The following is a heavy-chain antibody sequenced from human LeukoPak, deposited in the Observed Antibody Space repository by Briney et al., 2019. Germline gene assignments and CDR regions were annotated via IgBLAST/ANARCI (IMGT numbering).Heavy chain of an antibody. V-gene: IGHV3-15*01. CDR2: IKSKTDGGTT. CDR1: GFTFSNAW. D-gene: IGHD3-22*01. CDR3: TTDQNYYDSSGYLDYFDY. Sequence: PGGSLRLSCAASGFTFSNAWMSWVRQAPGKGLEWVCRIKSKTDGGTTDYAAPVKGRFTISRDDSKNTLYLQMNSLKTEDTAVYYCTTDQNYYDSSGYLDYFDYWGQGTLVTVSS. J-gene: IGHJ4*02.